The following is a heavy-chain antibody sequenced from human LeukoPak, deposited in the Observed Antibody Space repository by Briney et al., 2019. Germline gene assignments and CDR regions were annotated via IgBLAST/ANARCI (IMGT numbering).Heavy chain of an antibody. CDR2: ITSSSTYI. CDR3: ARDPYSGGYGDYYYYYMDL. D-gene: IGHD1-26*01. Sequence: PGGSLRLSCAASGFTFSTYNMNWVRHAPGKGLEWVSSITSSSTYIYYADSVKGRFTISRDNAKNSLYLQMNSLRAEDTAVYYCARDPYSGGYGDYYYYYMDLWGQGTTVTISS. J-gene: IGHJ6*03. CDR1: GFTFSTYN. V-gene: IGHV3-21*01.